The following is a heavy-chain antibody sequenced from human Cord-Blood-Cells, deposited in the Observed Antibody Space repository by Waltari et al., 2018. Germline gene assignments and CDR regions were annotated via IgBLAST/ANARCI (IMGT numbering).Heavy chain of an antibody. V-gene: IGHV3-30*18. CDR3: AKPRERYWANHDAFDI. CDR2: ISYDGSNK. D-gene: IGHD2-8*02. CDR1: GFTFSSYG. J-gene: IGHJ3*02. Sequence: QVQLVESGGGVVQPGRSLRLSCAASGFTFSSYGMHWVRQAPGKGLEWVAVISYDGSNKYYADSGKGRFTISRDNSKNTLYLQMNSLRAEDTAVYYCAKPRERYWANHDAFDIWGQGTMVTVSS.